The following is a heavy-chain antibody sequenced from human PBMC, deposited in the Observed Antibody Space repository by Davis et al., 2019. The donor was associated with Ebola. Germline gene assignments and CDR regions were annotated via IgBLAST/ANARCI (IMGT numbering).Heavy chain of an antibody. D-gene: IGHD1-26*01. Sequence: MPSETLSLTCTVSGGSISSYYWSWIRQPPGKGLEWIGYIYYSGSTNYNPSLKSRVAISLDMSKNQFSMELSSVTAADAAMYYCARHRSLVRGTGAFDVWGQGTMVTVSS. CDR2: IYYSGST. CDR3: ARHRSLVRGTGAFDV. J-gene: IGHJ3*01. V-gene: IGHV4-59*08. CDR1: GGSISSYY.